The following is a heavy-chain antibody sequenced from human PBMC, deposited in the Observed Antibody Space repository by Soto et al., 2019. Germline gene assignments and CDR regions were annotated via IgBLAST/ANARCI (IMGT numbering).Heavy chain of an antibody. J-gene: IGHJ3*02. D-gene: IGHD3-22*01. CDR1: GFTFSSYA. CDR2: ISYDGSNK. V-gene: IGHV3-30-3*01. Sequence: QVQLVESGGGVVQPGRSLRLSCAASGFTFSSYAMHWVRQAPGEGLEWVAVISYDGSNKYYADSVKGRFTISRDNSKNTLYLQMNSLRAEDTAVYYCARDYYDSSGYYSGAFDIWGQGTMVTVSS. CDR3: ARDYYDSSGYYSGAFDI.